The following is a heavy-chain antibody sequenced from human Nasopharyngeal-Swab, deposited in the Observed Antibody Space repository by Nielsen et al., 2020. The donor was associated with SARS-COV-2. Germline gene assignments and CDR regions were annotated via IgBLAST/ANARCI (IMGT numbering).Heavy chain of an antibody. Sequence: ASVKVSCKASGCTFTSYDINWVRQATGQGLEWMGWMNPNSGNTGYAQKFQGRVTMTRNTSISTAYMELSSLRSEDTAVYYCARPYSNYGASYYYYYYMDVWGKGTTVTVSS. V-gene: IGHV1-8*01. CDR1: GCTFTSYD. CDR2: MNPNSGNT. D-gene: IGHD4-11*01. J-gene: IGHJ6*03. CDR3: ARPYSNYGASYYYYYYMDV.